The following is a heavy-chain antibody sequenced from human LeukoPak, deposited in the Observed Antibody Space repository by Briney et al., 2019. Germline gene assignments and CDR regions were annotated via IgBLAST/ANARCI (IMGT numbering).Heavy chain of an antibody. D-gene: IGHD3-16*01. Sequence: ASVKVSCKASGGTFSSYAISWVGQAPGQGLEWMGWVNPNDGNTGYAQRFQGRVIITRNTSISTVYLELSSLRSEDTAVYFCAREGETFDYWGQGTLITVSS. V-gene: IGHV1-8*02. CDR1: GGTFSSYA. CDR3: AREGETFDY. CDR2: VNPNDGNT. J-gene: IGHJ4*02.